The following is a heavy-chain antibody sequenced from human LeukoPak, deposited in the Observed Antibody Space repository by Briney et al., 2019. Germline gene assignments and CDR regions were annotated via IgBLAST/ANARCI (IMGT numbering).Heavy chain of an antibody. CDR3: ARDQLGRTMADY. CDR1: GFTFDDYA. V-gene: IGHV3-43D*03. Sequence: GGSLRLSCAASGFTFDDYAMHWVRQAPGKGLEWVSLISWDGGSTYYADSVKGRFTISRDNSKNSLYLQMNSLTAEDTAVYYCARDQLGRTMADYWGQGTLVTVSS. D-gene: IGHD1-1*01. CDR2: ISWDGGST. J-gene: IGHJ4*02.